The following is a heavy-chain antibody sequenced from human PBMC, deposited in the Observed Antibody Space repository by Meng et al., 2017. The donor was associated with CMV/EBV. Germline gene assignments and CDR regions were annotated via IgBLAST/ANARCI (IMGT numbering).Heavy chain of an antibody. Sequence: GSLRLSCAVYGGSFSGYYWSWIRQPPGKGLEWIGEINHSGSTNYNPSLKSRVTISVDTPKNQFSLKQSSVTAADTAVYYCARAVPIWSGYLGRGSWFDPWGQGTLVTVSS. CDR1: GGSFSGYY. D-gene: IGHD3-3*01. CDR3: ARAVPIWSGYLGRGSWFDP. CDR2: INHSGST. J-gene: IGHJ5*02. V-gene: IGHV4-34*01.